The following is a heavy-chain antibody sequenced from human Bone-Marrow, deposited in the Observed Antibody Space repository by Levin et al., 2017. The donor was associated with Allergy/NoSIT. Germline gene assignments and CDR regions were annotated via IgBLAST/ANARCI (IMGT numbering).Heavy chain of an antibody. Sequence: SQTLSLTCTVSGDSITSSSWIWIRQSAEKGLEWIGRIDRDGNTRDNPSLKSRVSVSLDTSRNHFSLRLTSVTAADTAVYYCAKVGVLTYSYFDYWGQGTLVAVSS. CDR2: IDRDGNT. V-gene: IGHV4-4*07. CDR3: AKVGVLTYSYFDY. CDR1: GDSITSSS. J-gene: IGHJ4*02. D-gene: IGHD2-21*02.